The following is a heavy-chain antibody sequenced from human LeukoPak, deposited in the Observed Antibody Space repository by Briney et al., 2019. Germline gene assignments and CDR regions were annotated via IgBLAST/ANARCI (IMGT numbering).Heavy chain of an antibody. D-gene: IGHD5-18*01. CDR1: GFTISNDW. V-gene: IGHV3-7*01. J-gene: IGHJ4*02. CDR2: IRQDGGEK. Sequence: PGGSLRLSCAAFGFTISNDWMTWVRQAPGKGLEWVANIRQDGGEKYYVDSVKGRFTISRDNAKNSLYLQMNILRVEDTGVYYCARGPVDTAKGDYWGQGTLVTVSS. CDR3: ARGPVDTAKGDY.